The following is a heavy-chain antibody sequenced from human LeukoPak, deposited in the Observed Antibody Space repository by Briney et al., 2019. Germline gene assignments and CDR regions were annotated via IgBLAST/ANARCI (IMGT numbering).Heavy chain of an antibody. CDR2: INHSGST. CDR1: GGSFSGYY. V-gene: IGHV4-34*01. J-gene: IGHJ4*02. CDR3: ARVSDSLDTAMVTGYFDY. Sequence: SETLSLACAVYGGSFSGYYWSWIRQPPGKGLEWIGEINHSGSTNYNPSLKSRVTISVDTSKNQFSLKLSSVTAADTAVYYCARVSDSLDTAMVTGYFDYWGQGTLVTVSS. D-gene: IGHD5-18*01.